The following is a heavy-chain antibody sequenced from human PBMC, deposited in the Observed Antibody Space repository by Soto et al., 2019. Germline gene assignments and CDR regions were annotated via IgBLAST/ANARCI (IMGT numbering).Heavy chain of an antibody. D-gene: IGHD3-10*01. CDR1: GFTFSTYW. V-gene: IGHV3-74*01. CDR2: IIGDGSNT. J-gene: IGHJ4*02. CDR3: ARGTRVGGFGELQY. Sequence: EVQLVESGGGLVQPGGSLRLSCAASGFTFSTYWMHWVRQVPGKGLMWVSRIIGDGSNTNYADSVKGRFTISRDNAKNNLYLQMNSLTDEDTAVYYCARGTRVGGFGELQYGGQGILVTVSS.